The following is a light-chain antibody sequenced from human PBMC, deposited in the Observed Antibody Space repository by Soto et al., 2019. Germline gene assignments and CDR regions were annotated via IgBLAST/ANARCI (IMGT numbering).Light chain of an antibody. Sequence: QSALTQPASVSGSPGQSMTISCTGTSSDVGSYNLVSWYQQHPGKAPKLMIYEVSKRPSGVSNRFSGSKSGNTASLTISGLQAEDEADYYCCSYAGSSTFRHVVFGGGTKLTVL. J-gene: IGLJ2*01. V-gene: IGLV2-23*02. CDR1: SSDVGSYNL. CDR3: CSYAGSSTFRHVV. CDR2: EVS.